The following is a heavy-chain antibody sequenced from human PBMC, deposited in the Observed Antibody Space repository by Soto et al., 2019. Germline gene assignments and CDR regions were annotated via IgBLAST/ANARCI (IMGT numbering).Heavy chain of an antibody. V-gene: IGHV1-2*02. D-gene: IGHD2-2*02. CDR2: INPNSGGT. J-gene: IGHJ4*02. Sequence: ASVKVSCKASGYTFTGYYMHWVRQAPGQGLEWMGWINPNSGGTNYAQKFQGRVTMTRDTSISTAYMELSRLRSDDTAVYYCARVVGYCSSTSCYRGYFDYWGQGTLVTVSS. CDR3: ARVVGYCSSTSCYRGYFDY. CDR1: GYTFTGYY.